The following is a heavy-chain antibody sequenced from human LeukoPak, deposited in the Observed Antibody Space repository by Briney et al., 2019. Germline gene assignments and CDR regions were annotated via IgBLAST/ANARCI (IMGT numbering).Heavy chain of an antibody. J-gene: IGHJ4*02. CDR1: GFXFRSYG. CDR3: VKTLGAVAENFDY. Sequence: GGSLRLSCSASGFXFRSYGIYWVRRAPGKGLKYVSAISLNGGSTYYADSVKGRFTISRDNSKNTLYLQLTNLRDEDTAVYYCVKTLGAVAENFDYWGQGILVTVPS. D-gene: IGHD3-16*01. CDR2: ISLNGGST. V-gene: IGHV3-64D*06.